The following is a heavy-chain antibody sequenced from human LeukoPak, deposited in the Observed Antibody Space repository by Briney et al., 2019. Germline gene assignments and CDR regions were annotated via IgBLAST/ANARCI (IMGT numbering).Heavy chain of an antibody. CDR1: LYTFRGNY. Sequence: ASVKVSCKASLYTFRGNYIHWLRQAPGQGLEWMGWIDANNGDTKSAQKFQGRVTMSRDTSISTAYMDLSSLSPDDAAVYYCARDPPSEMLYFFDYWGQGTLVTVSS. CDR3: ARDPPSEMLYFFDY. D-gene: IGHD3-16*01. CDR2: IDANNGDT. V-gene: IGHV1-2*02. J-gene: IGHJ4*02.